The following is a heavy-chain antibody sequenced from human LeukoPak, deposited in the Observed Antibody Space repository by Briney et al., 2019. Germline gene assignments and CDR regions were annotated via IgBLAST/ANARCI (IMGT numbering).Heavy chain of an antibody. CDR1: GFTFSSFS. D-gene: IGHD4-17*01. Sequence: GSLRLSCAASGFTFSSFSMNWVRQAPGKGLEWISYITSSSSPTYYADSVKGRFTISRDNAKNSLYLQMNSLRAEDTAVYYCARVIGSYGDSAYWGQGTLVTVSS. CDR2: ITSSSSPT. CDR3: ARVIGSYGDSAY. V-gene: IGHV3-48*04. J-gene: IGHJ4*02.